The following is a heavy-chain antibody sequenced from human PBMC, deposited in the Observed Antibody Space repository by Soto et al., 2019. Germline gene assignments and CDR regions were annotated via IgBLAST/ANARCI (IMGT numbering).Heavy chain of an antibody. CDR3: ARVVGSSGWYYGSFDI. Sequence: SETLSLTCTVSGDSVSSSDYYWGWIRQPPGKGLEWIGSIFYSGSTDYNPSLKSRVTISVDTSKNQFSLKLSSVTAADSAVYYCARVVGSSGWYYGSFDIWGPGTMVTVSS. CDR1: GDSVSSSDYY. CDR2: IFYSGST. V-gene: IGHV4-39*07. D-gene: IGHD6-19*01. J-gene: IGHJ3*02.